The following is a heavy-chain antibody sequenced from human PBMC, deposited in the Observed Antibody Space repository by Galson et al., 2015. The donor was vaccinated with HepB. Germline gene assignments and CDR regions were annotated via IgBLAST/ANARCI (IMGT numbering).Heavy chain of an antibody. Sequence: SVKVSCKASGGTFSSYGISWVRQAPGQGLEWMGGIILIFGTANYAQKFQGRVTITAAASTSTAYMELSSLRPEDTAVYYCAVSTVTTNYCDYWGQGTLVTVSS. CDR1: GGTFSSYG. V-gene: IGHV1-69*13. CDR3: AVSTVTTNYCDY. D-gene: IGHD4-17*01. J-gene: IGHJ4*02. CDR2: IILIFGTA.